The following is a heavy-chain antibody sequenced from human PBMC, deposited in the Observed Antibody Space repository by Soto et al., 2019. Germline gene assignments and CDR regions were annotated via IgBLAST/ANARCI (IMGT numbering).Heavy chain of an antibody. V-gene: IGHV1-8*01. D-gene: IGHD2-15*01. CDR2: MNPNSGNT. CDR3: ARGRDCSGGSCYPVEYYFDY. Sequence: ASVPVSCKASGYTYTSYDINWVRQATGQGLEWMGWMNPNSGNTGYAQKFQGRVTMTRNTSISTAYMELSSLRSEDTAVYYCARGRDCSGGSCYPVEYYFDYWGQGTLVTVSS. CDR1: GYTYTSYD. J-gene: IGHJ4*02.